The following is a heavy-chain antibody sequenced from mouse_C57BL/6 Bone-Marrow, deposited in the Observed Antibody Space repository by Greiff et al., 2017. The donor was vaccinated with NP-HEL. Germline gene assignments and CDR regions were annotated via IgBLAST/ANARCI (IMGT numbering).Heavy chain of an antibody. CDR3: AKSDYYGSSYTLFAY. Sequence: EVKLMESGGGLVQPGGSLKLSCAASGFTFSDYYMYWVRQTPEKRLEWVAYISNGGGSTYYPDTVKGRFTISRDNAKNTLYLQMSRLKSEDTAMYYCAKSDYYGSSYTLFAYWGQGTLVTVSA. V-gene: IGHV5-12*01. CDR1: GFTFSDYY. J-gene: IGHJ3*01. CDR2: ISNGGGST. D-gene: IGHD1-1*01.